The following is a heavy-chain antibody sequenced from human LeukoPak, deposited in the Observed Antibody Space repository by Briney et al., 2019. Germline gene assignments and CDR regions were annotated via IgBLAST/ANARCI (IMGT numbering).Heavy chain of an antibody. Sequence: GESLKISCKGSGYSFTSYWIGWVRQMPGKGLEWMGIIYPGDSDARYSPSFQGQVTISADKSISTAYLQWSSLKASDTAMYYCASSGPNDYGDYYFDYWGQGTLATVSS. CDR1: GYSFTSYW. D-gene: IGHD4-17*01. CDR3: ASSGPNDYGDYYFDY. V-gene: IGHV5-51*01. CDR2: IYPGDSDA. J-gene: IGHJ4*02.